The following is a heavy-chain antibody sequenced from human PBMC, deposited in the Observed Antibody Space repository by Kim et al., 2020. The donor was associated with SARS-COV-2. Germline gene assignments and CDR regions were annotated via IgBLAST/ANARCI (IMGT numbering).Heavy chain of an antibody. Sequence: GGSLRLSCAASGFTFSNYAMSWVRQAPGKGLEWVSSVIGSVASTYYADSVKGRFTISRDNSKNTLYLQMNSLRAEDTAVYYCAKAWSYSAYDSGFFDLWGQGTLVTVSS. D-gene: IGHD5-12*01. CDR3: AKAWSYSAYDSGFFDL. J-gene: IGHJ4*02. CDR1: GFTFSNYA. CDR2: VIGSVAST. V-gene: IGHV3-23*01.